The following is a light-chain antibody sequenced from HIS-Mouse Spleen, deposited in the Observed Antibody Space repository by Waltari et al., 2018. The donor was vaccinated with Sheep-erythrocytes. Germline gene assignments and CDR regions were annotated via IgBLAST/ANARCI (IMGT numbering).Light chain of an antibody. CDR3: QQYGSSPWP. V-gene: IGKV3-20*01. Sequence: EIVLTQSPGTLSLSPGERATLSCRASQSVSSSYLAWYQQKPGHAPRLLIYGASSRATGIPDRFSGSGSGTDFTLTISRLEPEDFAVYYCQQYGSSPWPFGQGTKVEIK. J-gene: IGKJ1*01. CDR2: GAS. CDR1: QSVSSSY.